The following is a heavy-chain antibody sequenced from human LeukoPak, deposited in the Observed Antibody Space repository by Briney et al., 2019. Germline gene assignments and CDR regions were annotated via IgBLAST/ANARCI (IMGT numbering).Heavy chain of an antibody. CDR3: AKDPYGIRYFDY. J-gene: IGHJ4*02. D-gene: IGHD3-9*01. CDR1: GFTFSRNA. CDR2: LSGSGGDT. V-gene: IGHV3-23*01. Sequence: GGSLRLSCAASGFTFSRNAMSWVRQAPGKGLEWVPSLSGSGGDTYYADPVKGRFTISRDNSKNTVYLQMNSLRAEDTAVYYCAKDPYGIRYFDYWGQGTLVTVSS.